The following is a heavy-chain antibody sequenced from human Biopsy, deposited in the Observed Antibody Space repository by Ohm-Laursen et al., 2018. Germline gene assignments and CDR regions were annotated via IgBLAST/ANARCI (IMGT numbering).Heavy chain of an antibody. D-gene: IGHD4-23*01. CDR1: GGSFTGHY. V-gene: IGHV4-59*11. J-gene: IGHJ4*02. CDR3: ARGSNDFGGLYFPR. Sequence: SDTLSLTCPVSGGSFTGHYWSWIRQPPGKGLEWIGHIFYTGYTSYNASLKSRVTISVDTSRNHFSLRLSSLTAADTAVYYCARGSNDFGGLYFPRWGQGTQVTVSS. CDR2: IFYTGYT.